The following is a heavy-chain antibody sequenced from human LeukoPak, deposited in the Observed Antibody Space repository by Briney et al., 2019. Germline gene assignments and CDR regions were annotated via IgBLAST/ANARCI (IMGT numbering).Heavy chain of an antibody. D-gene: IGHD1-26*01. Sequence: SETLSLTCTVSGGSISSSSYYWGWIRQPPGMGLEWIGSIYYSGSTYYNPSLKSRVTISVDTSKDQFSLKLSSVTAADTAVYYCAVGYYFDYWGQGTLVTVSS. V-gene: IGHV4-39*01. CDR2: IYYSGST. CDR3: AVGYYFDY. CDR1: GGSISSSSYY. J-gene: IGHJ4*02.